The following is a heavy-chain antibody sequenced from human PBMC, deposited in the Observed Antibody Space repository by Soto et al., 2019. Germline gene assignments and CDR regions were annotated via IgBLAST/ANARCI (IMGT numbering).Heavy chain of an antibody. CDR1: GGSISSGGYS. CDR3: ASYSGSPRGPRYFQH. D-gene: IGHD1-26*01. Sequence: TLSLPFAVSGGSISSGGYSWSWIRQPPGKGLEWIGYIYHSGSTYYNPSLKSRVTISVDRSKNQFSLKLSSVTAADTAVYYCASYSGSPRGPRYFQHWGQGTLVTVSS. CDR2: IYHSGST. V-gene: IGHV4-30-2*01. J-gene: IGHJ1*01.